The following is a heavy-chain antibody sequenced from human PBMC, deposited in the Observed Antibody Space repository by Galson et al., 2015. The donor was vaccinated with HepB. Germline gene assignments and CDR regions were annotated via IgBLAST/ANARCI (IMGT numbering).Heavy chain of an antibody. J-gene: IGHJ4*02. V-gene: IGHV3-21*03. Sequence: SLRLSCAASGFAFPTYNMHWVRQAPGKGLEWVSSISSRSDYRFYADSVKDRFTISRDNTKNSLYLQLTNLRAEDTAMYYCGANWDSNYWGRGTLVTVSS. CDR1: GFAFPTYN. CDR3: GANWDSNY. D-gene: IGHD1-7*01. CDR2: ISSRSDYR.